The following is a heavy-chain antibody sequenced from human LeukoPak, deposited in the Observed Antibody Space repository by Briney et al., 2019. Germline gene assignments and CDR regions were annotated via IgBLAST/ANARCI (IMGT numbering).Heavy chain of an antibody. Sequence: GGSLRLSCEASGLSFTNAWMRWVRQAPGKGLEWVGRIKIKSDDETTDYAAPVRGRFTVSRDDSKNTVYLQMNSLKTEDTAVYYCTTDHRTISGVVTPDYWGQGTLVTVSS. CDR2: IKIKSDDETT. CDR1: GLSFTNAW. CDR3: TTDHRTISGVVTPDY. V-gene: IGHV3-15*01. D-gene: IGHD3-3*01. J-gene: IGHJ4*02.